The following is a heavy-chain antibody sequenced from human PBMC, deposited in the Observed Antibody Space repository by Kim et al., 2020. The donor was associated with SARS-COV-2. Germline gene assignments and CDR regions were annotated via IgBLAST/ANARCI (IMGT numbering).Heavy chain of an antibody. V-gene: IGHV4-59*02. CDR2: IYYSGST. J-gene: IGHJ4*02. CDR1: GGSVSNYY. CDR3: ARGFDY. Sequence: SETLSLTCTVSGGSVSNYYWSWIRQPPGKGLEWIGYIYYSGSTNYNPSLKSRVTISVDTSKNQFSVKLSSVTAADTAVYYCARGFDYWGQGTLVTVSS.